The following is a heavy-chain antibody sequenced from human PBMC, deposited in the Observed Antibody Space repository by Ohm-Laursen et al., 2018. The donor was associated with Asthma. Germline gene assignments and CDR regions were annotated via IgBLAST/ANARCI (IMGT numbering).Heavy chain of an antibody. Sequence: SLRLSCAASGFTFSSYGMHWVRQAPGKGLEWVAVIWYDGSNKYYADSVKGRFTISRDNSKNTLYLQMNSLRAEDTAVYYCARVTHSYGYRDFDYWGQGTLVTVSS. CDR3: ARVTHSYGYRDFDY. CDR2: IWYDGSNK. CDR1: GFTFSSYG. D-gene: IGHD5-18*01. J-gene: IGHJ4*02. V-gene: IGHV3-33*01.